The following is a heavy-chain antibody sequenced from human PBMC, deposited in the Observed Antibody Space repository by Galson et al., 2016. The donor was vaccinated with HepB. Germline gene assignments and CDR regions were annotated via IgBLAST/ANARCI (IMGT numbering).Heavy chain of an antibody. CDR1: GFSFSNSG. V-gene: IGHV3-23*01. CDR2: ITASGTTT. J-gene: IGHJ4*02. CDR3: GKHGGFDY. D-gene: IGHD3-16*01. Sequence: SLRLSCAASGFSFSNSGMSWVRQTPGRGLEWLSGITASGTTTHYADSVRGRFTISRDNAKNTLYLYMSGLRAGDTAVYYCGKHGGFDYWGQGALVTVSS.